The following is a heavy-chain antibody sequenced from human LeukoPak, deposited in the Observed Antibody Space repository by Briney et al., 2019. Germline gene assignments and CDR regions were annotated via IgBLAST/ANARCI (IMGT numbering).Heavy chain of an antibody. Sequence: GGSLRLSCAASGFTFSGSTMHWVRQASGKGLEWVGRIRSKANSYATAYAASVKGRFTISRDDSKNTAYLQMNRLKTEDTAVYYCTSIAAQDYWGQGTLVTVSS. CDR1: GFTFSGST. J-gene: IGHJ4*02. D-gene: IGHD6-6*01. CDR2: IRSKANSYAT. CDR3: TSIAAQDY. V-gene: IGHV3-73*01.